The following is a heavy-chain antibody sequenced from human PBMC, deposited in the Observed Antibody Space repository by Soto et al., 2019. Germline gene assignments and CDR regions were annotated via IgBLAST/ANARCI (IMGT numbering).Heavy chain of an antibody. D-gene: IGHD3-10*01. J-gene: IGHJ5*02. Sequence: QLLQSGGGLVQPGGSLTLSCAASGFTFGTTDMSWVRQAPGEGLEWVSTIDGNGGITYYADSVKGRFTISRDNSRNTVYLQMNSLRGDDTDLYYCVKNSGWFNTWGQGALVNVSS. V-gene: IGHV3-23*01. CDR2: IDGNGGIT. CDR3: VKNSGWFNT. CDR1: GFTFGTTD.